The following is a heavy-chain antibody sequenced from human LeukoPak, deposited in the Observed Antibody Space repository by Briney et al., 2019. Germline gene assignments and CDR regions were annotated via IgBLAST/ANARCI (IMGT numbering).Heavy chain of an antibody. V-gene: IGHV1-69*13. J-gene: IGHJ5*02. CDR2: IIPIFGTA. Sequence: SVKVSCKASGGTFSSYAISWVRQAPGQGLEWMGGIIPIFGTANYAQKFQGRVTITADESTSTAYMELSSLRSEDTAVYYCARVILSSSGWYSWFDPWGQGTLVTVSS. CDR1: GGTFSSYA. D-gene: IGHD6-19*01. CDR3: ARVILSSSGWYSWFDP.